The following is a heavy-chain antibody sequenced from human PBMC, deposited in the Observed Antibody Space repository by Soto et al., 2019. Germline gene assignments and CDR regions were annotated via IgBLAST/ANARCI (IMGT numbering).Heavy chain of an antibody. Sequence: ASVKVSCKASGYTFTSYGISWVRQAPGQGLEWMGWISAYNGNTNYAQKLQGRVTMTTDTSTSTAYMELRSLRSDDTAVYYCARGSGGYCSGGSCQLDAFDIWGQGIMVTVSS. D-gene: IGHD2-15*01. CDR1: GYTFTSYG. V-gene: IGHV1-18*01. CDR2: ISAYNGNT. J-gene: IGHJ3*02. CDR3: ARGSGGYCSGGSCQLDAFDI.